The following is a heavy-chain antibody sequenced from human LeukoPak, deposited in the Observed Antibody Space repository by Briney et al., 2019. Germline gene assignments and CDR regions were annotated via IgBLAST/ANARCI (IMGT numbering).Heavy chain of an antibody. CDR1: GFTFSRHG. CDR2: IWSDASNK. Sequence: PGGSLRLSCSASGFTFSRHGMHWVRQAPGKGLEWVAIIWSDASNKYFADSVKGRFTVSRDNSKNTMFLRMNSLRAEDTAVYYCARGSGLVVRGDAMDVWGQGTTVTVFS. D-gene: IGHD3-22*01. J-gene: IGHJ6*02. V-gene: IGHV3-33*01. CDR3: ARGSGLVVRGDAMDV.